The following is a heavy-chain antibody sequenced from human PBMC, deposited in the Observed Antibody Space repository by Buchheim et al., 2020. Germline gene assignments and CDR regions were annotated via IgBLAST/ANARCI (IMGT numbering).Heavy chain of an antibody. J-gene: IGHJ4*02. Sequence: QLQLQESGPGLVKPSETLSLTCTVSGGSINSGSYFWVWIRQPPGKGLEWIGRISYRGSTSYSTSLKSRVTISVDTSKNQFSLKLSSVTAADTALYYCARVYSVNEIDYWGQGTL. V-gene: IGHV4-39*01. CDR2: ISYRGST. CDR1: GGSINSGSYF. D-gene: IGHD1-26*01. CDR3: ARVYSVNEIDY.